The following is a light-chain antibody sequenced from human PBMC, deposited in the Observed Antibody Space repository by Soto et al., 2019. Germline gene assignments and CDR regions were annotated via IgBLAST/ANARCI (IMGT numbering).Light chain of an antibody. J-gene: IGKJ1*01. CDR1: QGIRND. V-gene: IGKV1-17*01. CDR3: LQYNDYWT. CDR2: TAS. Sequence: DIPMTQSPSSLSASVGDRVTITCRASQGIRNDLAWYQQKPGKAPKRLIYTASTLQSGVPSRFSGSGSGTEFTLTISSLQPEDFATYYCLQYNDYWTFGQGTKVEIK.